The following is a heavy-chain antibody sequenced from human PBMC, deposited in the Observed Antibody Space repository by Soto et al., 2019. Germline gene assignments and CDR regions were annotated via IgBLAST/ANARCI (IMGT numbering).Heavy chain of an antibody. J-gene: IGHJ4*02. CDR2: IDHSSSYT. CDR1: GFTFSTYS. D-gene: IGHD2-2*01. Sequence: PGGSLRLSCAASGFTFSTYSMNWVRQAPGRGLEWVSSIDHSSSYTYYADSVKGRFTISRDNAKNSLFLQMNSLRDEDTAVYYCARRYCSTTNCYAFDSWGQGTLVTVSS. V-gene: IGHV3-21*01. CDR3: ARRYCSTTNCYAFDS.